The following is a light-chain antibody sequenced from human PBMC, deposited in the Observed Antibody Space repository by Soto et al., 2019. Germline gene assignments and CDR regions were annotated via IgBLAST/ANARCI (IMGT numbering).Light chain of an antibody. J-gene: IGKJ4*01. Sequence: EIVMTQSPATLSVSPGGRATLSCRASQSISDTLAWYQQKPGQAPRLLIYGASSRATGIPDRFSGSGSGTEFTLTISSLQSEDFAVYYCQQYNNWPPLTFGGGTKVDIK. CDR2: GAS. CDR1: QSISDT. V-gene: IGKV3D-15*01. CDR3: QQYNNWPPLT.